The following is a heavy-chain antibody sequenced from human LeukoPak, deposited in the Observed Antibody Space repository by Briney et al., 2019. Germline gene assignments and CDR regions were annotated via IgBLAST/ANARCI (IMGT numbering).Heavy chain of an antibody. J-gene: IGHJ1*01. Sequence: ASVKVSCKASGYTFTGYYMHWVRQAPGQGLEWMGWINPNSGGTNYAQKFQGRVTMTSDTSISTAYMELSRLRSDDTAVYYCTRRYSSGWYEDGYFQHWGQGTLVTVSS. D-gene: IGHD6-19*01. CDR3: TRRYSSGWYEDGYFQH. V-gene: IGHV1-2*02. CDR2: INPNSGGT. CDR1: GYTFTGYY.